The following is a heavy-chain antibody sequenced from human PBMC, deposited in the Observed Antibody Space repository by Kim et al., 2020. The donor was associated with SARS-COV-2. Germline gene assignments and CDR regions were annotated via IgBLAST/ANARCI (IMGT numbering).Heavy chain of an antibody. J-gene: IGHJ5*02. V-gene: IGHV2-5*02. CDR3: AHSPLQTTETPFWFDP. CDR1: GFSLSTSGVG. Sequence: SGPTLVKPTQTLTLTCTFSGFSLSTSGVGLGWIRQPPGKALEWLALFYWDDDKLYNPSLKNRLTFTRDTSKNQVVLTMTNMDPVDTATYYCAHSPLQTTETPFWFDPWGQGTLVTVSS. CDR2: FYWDDDK. D-gene: IGHD4-17*01.